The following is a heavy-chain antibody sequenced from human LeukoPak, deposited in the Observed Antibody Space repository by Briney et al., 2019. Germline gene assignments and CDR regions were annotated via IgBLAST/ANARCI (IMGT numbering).Heavy chain of an antibody. D-gene: IGHD5-12*01. J-gene: IGHJ4*02. CDR2: IIPIFGIA. V-gene: IGHV1-69*04. CDR3: AREGYSGYDYDY. Sequence: SVRVSCKASGGTFSSYAISWVRQAPGQGLEWMGRIIPIFGIANYAQKFQGRVTITADKSTSTAYMELSSLRSEDTAVYYCAREGYSGYDYDYWGQGPLVTVSS. CDR1: GGTFSSYA.